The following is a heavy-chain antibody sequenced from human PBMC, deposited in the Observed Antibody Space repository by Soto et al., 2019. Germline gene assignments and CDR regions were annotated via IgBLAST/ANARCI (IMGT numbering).Heavy chain of an antibody. CDR3: ASLPYSGYDTFDY. Sequence: ASVKVSCKASGYTFTSYDINWVRQATGQGLEWMGWMNPDSGNTGYAQKFQGRVTMTRNTSISTAYMELSSLRSEDTAVYYCASLPYSGYDTFDYWGQGTLVTVSS. CDR1: GYTFTSYD. CDR2: MNPDSGNT. J-gene: IGHJ4*02. V-gene: IGHV1-8*01. D-gene: IGHD5-12*01.